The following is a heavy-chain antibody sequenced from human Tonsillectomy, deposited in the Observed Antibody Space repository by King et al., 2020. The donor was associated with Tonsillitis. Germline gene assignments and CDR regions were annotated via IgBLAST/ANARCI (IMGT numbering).Heavy chain of an antibody. V-gene: IGHV3-23*04. CDR1: GFTFRSYG. J-gene: IGHJ4*02. CDR2: ICGSGYKK. D-gene: IGHD2-15*01. Sequence: VQLVESGGGLVQPGGPLRLSCAASGFTFRSYGLSWVRQSLGKGLQWVSAICGSGYKKYYIDSVKGRFTISRDNSKNTVSLQMNSLRAEDTGVYYCVRGMLTGSCADYWGQGTLVTVPS. CDR3: VRGMLTGSCADY.